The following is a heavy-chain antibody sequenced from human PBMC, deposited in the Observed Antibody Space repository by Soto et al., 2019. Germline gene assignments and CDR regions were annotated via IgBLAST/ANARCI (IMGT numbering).Heavy chain of an antibody. D-gene: IGHD3-3*01. J-gene: IGHJ6*02. V-gene: IGHV4-39*01. Sequence: TSETLSLTCTVSGGSISSSSYYWGWIRQPPGKGLEWIGSIYYSGSTYYNPSLKSRVTISVDTSKNQFSLKLSSVTAADTAVYYCARRGPQTVLRFLELYYYGMDVWGQGTTVTVSS. CDR1: GGSISSSSYY. CDR2: IYYSGST. CDR3: ARRGPQTVLRFLELYYYGMDV.